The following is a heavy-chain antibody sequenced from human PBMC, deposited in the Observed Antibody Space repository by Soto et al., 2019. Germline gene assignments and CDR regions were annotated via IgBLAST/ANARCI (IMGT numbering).Heavy chain of an antibody. J-gene: IGHJ4*02. CDR3: ARASRNYFDY. CDR2: IYHSGST. CDR1: GDTITDYY. Sequence: QVQLQESGPGLVKPSETLSLTCTVSGDTITDYYWSWIRQSPGKGLEWIGYIYHSGSTYYNPSLKRRVTISIDTSKTQFSLKLSSVSAADTAVYYCARASRNYFDYWGQGTLVTVSS. V-gene: IGHV4-59*01.